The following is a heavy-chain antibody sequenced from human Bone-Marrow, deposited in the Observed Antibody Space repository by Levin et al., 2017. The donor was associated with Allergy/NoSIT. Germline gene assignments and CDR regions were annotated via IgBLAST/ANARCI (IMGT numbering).Heavy chain of an antibody. D-gene: IGHD3/OR15-3a*01. CDR1: GFTFNNYH. J-gene: IGHJ4*02. CDR2: NSGDFRTI. V-gene: IGHV3-48*04. Sequence: PVASVKVSCAASGFTFNNYHMNWVRQAPGKGLEWISYNSGDFRTISYADSVKGRFTISRDNAKNSLFLQMNSLRAEDTAVYYCVRDLDWAFDYWGQGTLVTVSS. CDR3: VRDLDWAFDY.